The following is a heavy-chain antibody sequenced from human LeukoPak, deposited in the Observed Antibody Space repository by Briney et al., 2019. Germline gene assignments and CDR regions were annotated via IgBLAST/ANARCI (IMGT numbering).Heavy chain of an antibody. J-gene: IGHJ4*02. Sequence: GASVKVSCKASGYTFTGYYMHWVRQAPGQGLEWMGWINSNSGGTNYAQKFQGRVTMTRDTSISTTYMELSRLRSDDTAVCFCARIGGSGYTYGTFDYWGQGTPVTVSS. CDR2: INSNSGGT. CDR3: ARIGGSGYTYGTFDY. V-gene: IGHV1-2*02. D-gene: IGHD5-18*01. CDR1: GYTFTGYY.